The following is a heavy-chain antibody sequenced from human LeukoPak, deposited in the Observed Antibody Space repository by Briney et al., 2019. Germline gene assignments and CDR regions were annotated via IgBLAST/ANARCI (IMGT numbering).Heavy chain of an antibody. Sequence: ASVKVSCKASGYTFTDYYMHWVRQAPGQGLEWMAWINPNSGDTNYAQKLQGRVTVTRDTSISTAFMELTRLTSDDTAVYYCARVVSGGVIWAYWGQGTLVTVSS. CDR2: INPNSGDT. CDR1: GYTFTDYY. CDR3: ARVVSGGVIWAY. D-gene: IGHD3-16*01. J-gene: IGHJ4*02. V-gene: IGHV1-2*02.